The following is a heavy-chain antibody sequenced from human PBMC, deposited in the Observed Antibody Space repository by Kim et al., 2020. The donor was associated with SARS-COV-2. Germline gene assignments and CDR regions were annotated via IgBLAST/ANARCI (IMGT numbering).Heavy chain of an antibody. CDR1: GGSISSGGYY. CDR2: IYYSGST. J-gene: IGHJ4*02. V-gene: IGHV4-31*03. D-gene: IGHD5-18*01. Sequence: SETLSLTCTVSGGSISSGGYYWSWIRQHPGKGLEWIGYIYYSGSTYYNPSLKSRVTISVDTSKNQFSLKLSSVTAADTAVYYCASGGTAMAIVDYWGQGTLVTVSS. CDR3: ASGGTAMAIVDY.